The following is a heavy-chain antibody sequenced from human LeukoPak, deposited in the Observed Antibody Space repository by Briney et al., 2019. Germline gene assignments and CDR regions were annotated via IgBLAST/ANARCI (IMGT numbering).Heavy chain of an antibody. V-gene: IGHV4-59*12. CDR3: ARDSRSHVDY. CDR1: GGSISSYY. Sequence: NPSETLSLTCTVSGGSISSYYWSWIRQPPGKGLEWIGYIYYSGSTNYNPSLKSRVTISVDTSKNQFSLKLSSVTAADTAVYYCARDSRSHVDYWGQGTLVTVSS. CDR2: IYYSGST. J-gene: IGHJ4*02.